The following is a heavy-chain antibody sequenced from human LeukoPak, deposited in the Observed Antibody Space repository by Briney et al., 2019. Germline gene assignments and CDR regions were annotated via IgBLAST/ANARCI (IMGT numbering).Heavy chain of an antibody. D-gene: IGHD5-18*01. CDR1: GYTFTDYW. CDR3: ARLADTAS. CDR2: IYPGDSDT. Sequence: GESLKISCQGSGYTFTDYWIAWVRQMPGKGLEWMGIIYPGDSDTRYSPSFQGQVTISADKSTTTAYLQWRSLKASDTAIYFCARLADTASWGQGTLVTVSS. V-gene: IGHV5-51*01. J-gene: IGHJ5*02.